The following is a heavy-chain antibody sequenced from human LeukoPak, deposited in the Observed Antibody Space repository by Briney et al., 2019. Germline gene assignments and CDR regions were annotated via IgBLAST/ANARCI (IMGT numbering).Heavy chain of an antibody. CDR1: GGSISSSSYY. CDR3: ARVGGDYAEYFQH. D-gene: IGHD4-17*01. J-gene: IGHJ1*01. V-gene: IGHV4-39*07. Sequence: SETLSLTCTVSGGSISSSSYYWGWIRQPPGKGLEWIGSIYYSGSTYYNPSLKSRVTISVDTSKNQFSLKLSSVTAADTAVYYCARVGGDYAEYFQHWGQGTLVTVSS. CDR2: IYYSGST.